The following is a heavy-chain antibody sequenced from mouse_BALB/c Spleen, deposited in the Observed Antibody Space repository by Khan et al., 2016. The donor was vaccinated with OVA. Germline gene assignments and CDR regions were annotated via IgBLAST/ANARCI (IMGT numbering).Heavy chain of an antibody. CDR3: ERGNYYGSSSWFGY. CDR2: ILPGSGRN. V-gene: IGHV1-9*01. Sequence: QIQLVQSGAELMKPGASVKISCKATGYTFSSYWIAWVKQRPGHGLEWIGEILPGSGRNNYNEKFKGKATFTADTSSNTAYMQLSNLTSDDSAVYDCERGNYYGSSSWFGYWGQGTLVTVSA. J-gene: IGHJ3*01. CDR1: GYTFSSYW. D-gene: IGHD1-1*01.